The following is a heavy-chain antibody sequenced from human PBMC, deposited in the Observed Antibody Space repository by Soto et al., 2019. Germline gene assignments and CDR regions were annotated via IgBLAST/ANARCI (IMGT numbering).Heavy chain of an antibody. D-gene: IGHD3-3*02. CDR2: INSDGSST. J-gene: IGHJ2*01. CDR3: AREGTTAHFGYFDL. Sequence: GGSLRLSCAASGFTFSSYWMHWVRQAPGKGLVWVSRINSDGSSTSYADSVKGRFTIYRDNAKNTLYLQMNSLRAEDTAVYYCAREGTTAHFGYFDLWGRGTLVTVSS. CDR1: GFTFSSYW. V-gene: IGHV3-74*01.